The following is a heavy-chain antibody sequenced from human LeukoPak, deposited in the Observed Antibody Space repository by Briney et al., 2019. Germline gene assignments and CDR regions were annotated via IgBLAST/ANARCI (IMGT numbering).Heavy chain of an antibody. CDR2: ISSASNTI. J-gene: IGHJ5*02. CDR3: ARDGWFGDYNWFDP. CDR1: GFTFSSYS. D-gene: IGHD3-10*01. V-gene: IGHV3-48*01. Sequence: GGSLRLSCAASGFTFSSYSMNWVRQAPGKGLKWVSYISSASNTIYYADSVKGRFTISRDNAKNSLYLQMNSQRAEDTSMYYCARDGWFGDYNWFDPWGQRTLVTVSS.